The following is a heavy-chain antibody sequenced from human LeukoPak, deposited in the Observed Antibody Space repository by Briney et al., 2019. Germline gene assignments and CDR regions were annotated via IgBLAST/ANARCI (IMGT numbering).Heavy chain of an antibody. V-gene: IGHV4-39*01. CDR3: AIRDSSGYYYPYYFDY. CDR1: GGSISSSSYY. J-gene: IGHJ4*02. Sequence: SSETLSLTCTVSGGSISSSSYYWGWIRQPPGKGLEWIGSIYYSGSTYYNPSLKSRVTISVDTSKNQFSLKLSSVTAADTAVYYCAIRDSSGYYYPYYFDYWGQGTLVTVSS. D-gene: IGHD3-22*01. CDR2: IYYSGST.